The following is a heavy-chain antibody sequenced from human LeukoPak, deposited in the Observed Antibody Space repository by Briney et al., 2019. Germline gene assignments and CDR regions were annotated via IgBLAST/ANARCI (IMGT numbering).Heavy chain of an antibody. CDR1: GGSISSSSYY. CDR3: ARGRITMIRGAPLWFDP. J-gene: IGHJ5*02. Sequence: SETLSLTCTVSGGSISSSSYYWGWIRQPPGKGLEWIGSIYYSGNTYYNPSLKSRVTISVDTSKNQFSLKLSSVTAADTAVYYCARGRITMIRGAPLWFDPWGQGTLVTVSS. V-gene: IGHV4-39*07. CDR2: IYYSGNT. D-gene: IGHD3-10*01.